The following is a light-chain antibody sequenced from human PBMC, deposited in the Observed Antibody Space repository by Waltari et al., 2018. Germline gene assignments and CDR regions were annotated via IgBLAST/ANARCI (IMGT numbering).Light chain of an antibody. CDR2: AAS. J-gene: IGKJ2*01. CDR3: QQSYSTLYT. CDR1: QTISNY. V-gene: IGKV1-39*01. Sequence: DIQMTQSPSSLSASVGDRVTITCRASQTISNYVNRYQRQPGKAPKLLIYAASSLQSGVPSRFSGTGSGTDFTLTISSLQPEDFATYYCQQSYSTLYTFGQGTKLEIK.